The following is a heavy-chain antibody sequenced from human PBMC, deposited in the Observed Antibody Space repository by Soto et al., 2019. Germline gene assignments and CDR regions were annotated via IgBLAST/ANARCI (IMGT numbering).Heavy chain of an antibody. D-gene: IGHD1-26*01. V-gene: IGHV3-21*02. CDR3: AGERSALPGARDAMDV. CDR2: ISASGAYK. J-gene: IGHJ6*02. Sequence: EVRLVESGGGLVKPGGSLRVSCAASGFNFNTYSMNWVRQAPGKGLQWVSFISASGAYKYYADSVRGRFTISRDNAKKSVFLEMNSLTADDTAIYYCAGERSALPGARDAMDVWGQGTTLTVSS. CDR1: GFNFNTYS.